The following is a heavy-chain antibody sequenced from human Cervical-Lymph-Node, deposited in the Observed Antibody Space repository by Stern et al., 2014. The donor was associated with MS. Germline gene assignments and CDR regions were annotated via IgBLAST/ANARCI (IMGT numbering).Heavy chain of an antibody. D-gene: IGHD2-2*01. CDR3: ARGMPFDY. CDR2: IKEDGSEK. J-gene: IGHJ4*02. Sequence: EVQLVESGENLVQPGGSLRLSCAASGFSFSIYWMSWVRQAPGKGLEWMSNIKEDGSEKHYVDSVKGRFTIARDNAKKSLYLQMNSLRAEDTAMYYCARGMPFDYWGQGTLVTVSS. CDR1: GFSFSIYW. V-gene: IGHV3-7*01.